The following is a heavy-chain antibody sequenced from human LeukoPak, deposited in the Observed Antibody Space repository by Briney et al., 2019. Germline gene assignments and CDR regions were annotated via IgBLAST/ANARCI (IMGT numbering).Heavy chain of an antibody. J-gene: IGHJ4*02. CDR1: GFTFKNYG. D-gene: IGHD6-13*01. Sequence: GRSLRLSCAASGFTFKNYGLHWVRQAPGKGLEWVAGTSYDGTNKYYADSVKGRFTISRDNSKNTLHLQMDSLRPEDTAVYYCTREAGYGSSWPLDYWGQGNLVTVSS. CDR3: TREAGYGSSWPLDY. V-gene: IGHV3-30-3*01. CDR2: TSYDGTNK.